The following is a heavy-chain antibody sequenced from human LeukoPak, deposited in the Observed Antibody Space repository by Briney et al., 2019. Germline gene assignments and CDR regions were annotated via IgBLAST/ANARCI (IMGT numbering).Heavy chain of an antibody. Sequence: ASVKVSCKASGYTFTGYYMHWVRQAPGQGLEWMGWINPNSGGTNYAQKFQGRVTMTRDTSISTAYMELSRLRSDDTAVYYCARSDCSGGSCLPAFDYWGQGTLVTVSS. D-gene: IGHD2-15*01. V-gene: IGHV1-2*02. CDR1: GYTFTGYY. CDR2: INPNSGGT. CDR3: ARSDCSGGSCLPAFDY. J-gene: IGHJ4*02.